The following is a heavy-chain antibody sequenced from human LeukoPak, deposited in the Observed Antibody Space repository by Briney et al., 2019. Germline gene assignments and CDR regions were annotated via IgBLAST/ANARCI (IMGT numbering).Heavy chain of an antibody. CDR3: AKRSALEMPTIKAFGQ. CDR2: ITDSGGGT. CDR1: GFTFSTFA. V-gene: IGHV3-23*01. J-gene: IGHJ4*02. D-gene: IGHD5-24*01. Sequence: GGSLRLSCAASGFTFSTFAMSWVRQAPGKGLEWVSSITDSGGGTYYADSVKGRFTISRDNSKNTLYLQMNSLRAEDTALYYCAKRSALEMPTIKAFGQRGQGTLVTVSS.